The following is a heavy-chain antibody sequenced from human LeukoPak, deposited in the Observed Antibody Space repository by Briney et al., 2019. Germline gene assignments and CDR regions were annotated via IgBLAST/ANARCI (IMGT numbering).Heavy chain of an antibody. V-gene: IGHV1-58*01. CDR1: GFTFTSSA. CDR2: IVVGSGNT. Sequence: SVKVSCKASGFTFTSSAVQWVRQARGQRLEWIGWIVVGSGNTNYAQKFQERVTITRDMSTSTAYMELSSLRSEDTAVYYCAADSQYGSGSYRFDYWGQGTLVTVSS. J-gene: IGHJ4*02. D-gene: IGHD3-10*01. CDR3: AADSQYGSGSYRFDY.